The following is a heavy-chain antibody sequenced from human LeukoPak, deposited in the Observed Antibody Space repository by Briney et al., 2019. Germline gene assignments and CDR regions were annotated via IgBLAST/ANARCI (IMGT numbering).Heavy chain of an antibody. CDR1: GGPFSGYH. D-gene: IGHD1-26*01. CDR2: INHSGST. CDR3: ASLVATPNYYYYYGMDV. Sequence: SSETLSLTCAVYGGPFSGYHWSWIRQPPGKGLEWIGEINHSGSTNYNPSLKSRVTISVDTSKNQFSLKLSSVTAADTAVYYCASLVATPNYYYYYGMDVWGQGTTVTVSS. J-gene: IGHJ6*02. V-gene: IGHV4-34*01.